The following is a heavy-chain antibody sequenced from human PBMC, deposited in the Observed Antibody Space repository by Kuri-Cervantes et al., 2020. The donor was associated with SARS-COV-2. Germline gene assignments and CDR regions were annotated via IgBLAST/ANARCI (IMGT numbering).Heavy chain of an antibody. J-gene: IGHJ5*02. V-gene: IGHV4-4*07. Sequence: SETLSLTCTVSGGSISSYYWSWIRQPAGKGLEWIGRIYTSGSTNYNPSLKSRVTMSVDTSKNQFSLKLSSVTAEDTAVYYCARDTWRSPAAITGSIDPWSQGTLVTVSS. CDR1: GGSISSYY. CDR3: ARDTWRSPAAITGSIDP. D-gene: IGHD2-2*01. CDR2: IYTSGST.